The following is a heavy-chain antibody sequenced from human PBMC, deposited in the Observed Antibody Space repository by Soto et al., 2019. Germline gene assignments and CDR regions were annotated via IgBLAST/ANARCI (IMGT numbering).Heavy chain of an antibody. J-gene: IGHJ5*02. CDR2: ISSTRRII. CDR1: GFTFSSYS. V-gene: IGHV3-48*02. CDR3: AREGDSLYGDYDSGWFDP. Sequence: EVQLVESGGGLVQPGGSLRLSCAASGFTFSSYSMNWVRQAPGKGLEWFSYISSTRRIIYYADSVKGRFTISRDNAKNSLYLQMNSLRDEDTAMYYCAREGDSLYGDYDSGWFDPWGQGTLVTVSS. D-gene: IGHD4-17*01.